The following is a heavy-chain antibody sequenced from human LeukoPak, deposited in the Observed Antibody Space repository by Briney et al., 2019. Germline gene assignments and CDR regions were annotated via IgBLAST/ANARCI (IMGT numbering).Heavy chain of an antibody. D-gene: IGHD3-10*01. CDR2: IWYDGSKQ. CDR1: GFTFSSYS. CDR3: ARDWFYGSGSDYNPNRFDP. V-gene: IGHV3-33*08. J-gene: IGHJ5*02. Sequence: PGGSLRLSCAASGFTFSSYSMNWVRQAPGKGLEWVAVIWYDGSKQYYADSVKGRFTISRDDSNNTLHLQMNSVRVEDTAVYYCARDWFYGSGSDYNPNRFDPWGQGTPVTVSS.